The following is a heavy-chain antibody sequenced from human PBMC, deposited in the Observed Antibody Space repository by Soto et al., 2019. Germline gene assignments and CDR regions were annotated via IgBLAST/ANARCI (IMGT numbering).Heavy chain of an antibody. Sequence: TLSLTCAVYGGSSSGYYWGWIRQPPGKGLEWIGEINHSGSTNYHPSLKSRVTISVDTSKNQFSLKLSSVTAADTAVYYCARGRAYYDILRRNWFDPWGQGTLVTVSS. CDR2: INHSGST. CDR3: ARGRAYYDILRRNWFDP. CDR1: GGSSSGYY. V-gene: IGHV4-34*01. D-gene: IGHD3-9*01. J-gene: IGHJ5*02.